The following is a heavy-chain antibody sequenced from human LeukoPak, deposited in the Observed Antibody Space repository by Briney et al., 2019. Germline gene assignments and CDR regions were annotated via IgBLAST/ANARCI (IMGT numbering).Heavy chain of an antibody. CDR1: GGTFSSYA. V-gene: IGHV1-69*06. CDR3: ARAEYSGYDWVYFDY. D-gene: IGHD5-12*01. J-gene: IGHJ4*02. CDR2: IIPISGTA. Sequence: SVKVSCKASGGTFSSYAISWVRQAPGQGLEWMGGIIPISGTANYAQKFQGRVTITADKSTSTAYMELSSLRSEDTAVYYCARAEYSGYDWVYFDYWGQGTLVTVSS.